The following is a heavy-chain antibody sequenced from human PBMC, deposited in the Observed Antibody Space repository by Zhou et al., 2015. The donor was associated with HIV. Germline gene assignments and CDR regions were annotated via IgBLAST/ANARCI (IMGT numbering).Heavy chain of an antibody. D-gene: IGHD2-2*01. J-gene: IGHJ4*02. CDR3: ASPQDIVVVPAAYRFDY. CDR1: GDTLSSYA. V-gene: IGHV1-69*01. CDR2: IIPMFGAT. Sequence: QVQLVQSGAEVKKPGSSVKVSCKASGDTLSSYAISWVRQAPGQGLEWMGVIIPMFGATNYAQKFQGRVTITADESTSTAYMELSSLRSEDTAVYYCASPQDIVVVPAAYRFDYWGQGTLVTVSS.